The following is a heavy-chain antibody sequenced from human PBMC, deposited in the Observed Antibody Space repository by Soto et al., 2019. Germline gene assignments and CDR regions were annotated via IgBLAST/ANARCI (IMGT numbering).Heavy chain of an antibody. V-gene: IGHV3-30-3*01. Sequence: QVQLVESGGGVVQPGGSLRLSCAASGFTFSTSVMHWVRQAPGKGLEWMAIISYGGVNKYYADSVKGRFIISRDISESTLYLQMNSLRTEDTAVYYCAREEFEDGRGHFDYWAQGTLVSVSS. J-gene: IGHJ4*02. D-gene: IGHD3-22*01. CDR3: AREEFEDGRGHFDY. CDR2: ISYGGVNK. CDR1: GFTFSTSV.